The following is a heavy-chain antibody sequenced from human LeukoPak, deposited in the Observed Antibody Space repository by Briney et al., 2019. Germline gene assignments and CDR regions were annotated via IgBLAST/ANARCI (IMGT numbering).Heavy chain of an antibody. CDR1: GLTFDDYG. D-gene: IGHD6-19*01. CDR3: ARGWIAVAGTDYYYYMDV. V-gene: IGHV3-20*04. Sequence: GGSLRLSCAASGLTFDDYGMSWVRQAPGKGLEWVSGINWNGGSTGYADSVKGRFTISRDNAKNSLYLQMNSLRAEDTALYYCARGWIAVAGTDYYYYMDVWGKGTTVTVSS. J-gene: IGHJ6*03. CDR2: INWNGGST.